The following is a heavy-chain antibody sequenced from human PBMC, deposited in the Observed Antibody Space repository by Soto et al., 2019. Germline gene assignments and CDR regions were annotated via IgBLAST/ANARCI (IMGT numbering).Heavy chain of an antibody. CDR3: ARSSPGGNYAFGSFDY. D-gene: IGHD4-4*01. J-gene: IGHJ4*02. CDR2: IYYSGST. Sequence: SETLSLTCTVSGGSVSSAGYYWSWIRQPPGKGLEWIGYIYYSGSTNYNPSLKSRVTISVDTSKNQFSLKLSSVTAADTAVYYCARSSPGGNYAFGSFDYWGQGTLVTVSS. V-gene: IGHV4-61*08. CDR1: GGSVSSAGYY.